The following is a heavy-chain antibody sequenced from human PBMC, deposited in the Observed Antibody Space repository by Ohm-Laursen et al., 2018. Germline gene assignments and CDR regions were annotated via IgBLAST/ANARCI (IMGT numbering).Heavy chain of an antibody. V-gene: IGHV4-34*01. CDR1: GGSFSGYY. D-gene: IGHD4-17*01. Sequence: SETLSLTCAVYGGSFSGYYWSWIRQPPGKGLEWIGEINHSGSTNYNPSLKSRVTISVDTSKNQFSLKLSSVTAADTAVYYCARGHGDYVPRRYFQHWGQGTLVTVSS. CDR2: INHSGST. CDR3: ARGHGDYVPRRYFQH. J-gene: IGHJ1*01.